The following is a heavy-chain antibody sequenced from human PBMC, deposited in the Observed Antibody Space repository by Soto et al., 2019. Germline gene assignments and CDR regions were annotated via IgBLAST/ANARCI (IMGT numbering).Heavy chain of an antibody. CDR2: IIPIFGTT. D-gene: IGHD3-22*01. J-gene: IGHJ5*02. V-gene: IGHV1-69*06. CDR1: GGTFGSDA. Sequence: ASVKVSCKASGGTFGSDAITWVRQAPGQRLEWVGRIIPIFGTTNYAQNLQGRVTISADKSTLTSYMELHSLTSDDTALYYCAGERTNSGYYTKWLAPWGKETQVTVS. CDR3: AGERTNSGYYTKWLAP.